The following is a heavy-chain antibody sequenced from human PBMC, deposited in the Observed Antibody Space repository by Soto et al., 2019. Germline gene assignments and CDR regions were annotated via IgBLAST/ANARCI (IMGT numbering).Heavy chain of an antibody. CDR2: ISGSGGST. Sequence: GGSLRLSCAASGFTFSSYAMSWVRQAPGKGLEWVSAISGSGGSTYYADSVKGRFTISRDNSKNTLYLQMNSLRAEDTAVYYCAKVGRGDIVVVPAANSDWGQGTLVTVSS. V-gene: IGHV3-23*01. D-gene: IGHD2-2*01. J-gene: IGHJ4*02. CDR3: AKVGRGDIVVVPAANSD. CDR1: GFTFSSYA.